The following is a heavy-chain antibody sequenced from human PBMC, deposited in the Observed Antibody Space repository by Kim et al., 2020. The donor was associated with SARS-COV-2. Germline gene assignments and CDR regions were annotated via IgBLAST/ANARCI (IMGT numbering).Heavy chain of an antibody. CDR2: T. V-gene: IGHV3-49*02. J-gene: IGHJ4*02. Sequence: TEYAASVKGRFTISRDDSKSIAYLQMNSLKTEDTAVYYCTRDDFWSGYYYNWGQGTLVTVSS. CDR3: TRDDFWSGYYYN. D-gene: IGHD3-3*01.